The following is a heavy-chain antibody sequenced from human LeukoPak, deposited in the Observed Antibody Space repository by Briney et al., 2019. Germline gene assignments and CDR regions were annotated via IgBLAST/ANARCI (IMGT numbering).Heavy chain of an antibody. V-gene: IGHV6-1*01. Sequence: SQTLSLTCAISGDSVSSNSVAWNWIRQSPSRGLEWLGRTYSRSKWYNDYAASVKSRITINPDTSKNQFSLQLNSVTPEDTAVYFCARVDDGAFDYWGQGTLVTVSS. J-gene: IGHJ4*02. CDR2: TYSRSKWYN. CDR3: ARVDDGAFDY. D-gene: IGHD1-1*01. CDR1: GDSVSSNSVA.